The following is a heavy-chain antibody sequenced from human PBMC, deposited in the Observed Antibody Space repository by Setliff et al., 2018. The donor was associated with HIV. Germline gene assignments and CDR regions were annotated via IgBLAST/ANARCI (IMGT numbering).Heavy chain of an antibody. CDR1: GGSIDSSDYY. Sequence: SETLSLTCTVSGGSIDSSDYYWGWIRQPPGKGPEWIGSIFYSGRSMYNPSLRSRVTISVDTSKNQLSLSVTSVTAADTAVYYCARRGRTGNSYVLSWFDPWGQGTLVTVSS. CDR3: ARRGRTGNSYVLSWFDP. D-gene: IGHD3-10*02. J-gene: IGHJ5*02. CDR2: IFYSGRS. V-gene: IGHV4-39*07.